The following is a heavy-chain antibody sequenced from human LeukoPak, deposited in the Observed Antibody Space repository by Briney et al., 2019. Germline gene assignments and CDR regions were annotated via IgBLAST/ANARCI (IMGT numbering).Heavy chain of an antibody. CDR1: GGTFSSYA. Sequence: SVTVSCRASGGTFSSYAISWVRQAPGQGLEWMGRIIPILGIANYAQKFQGRVTMTRNTSISTAYMELSSLRSEDTAVYYCARGRRVVVVAAKLRTYYFDYWGQGTLVTVSS. V-gene: IGHV1-69*04. J-gene: IGHJ4*02. CDR2: IIPILGIA. D-gene: IGHD2-15*01. CDR3: ARGRRVVVVAAKLRTYYFDY.